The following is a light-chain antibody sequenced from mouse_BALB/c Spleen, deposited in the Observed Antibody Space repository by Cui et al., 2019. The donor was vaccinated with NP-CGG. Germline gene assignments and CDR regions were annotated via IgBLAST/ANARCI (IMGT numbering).Light chain of an antibody. CDR2: GTN. CDR3: ALWYSNHWV. J-gene: IGLJ1*01. V-gene: IGLV1*01. CDR1: TGAVTTSNY. Sequence: QAVLTQEPALTTSPGETVTLTCRSSTGAVTTSNYANWVQEKPDHLFTGLIGGTNNRAPGVPTRFSGSLIGDKAALTITGARTEDEAIYFCALWYSNHWVFGGGTKLTVL.